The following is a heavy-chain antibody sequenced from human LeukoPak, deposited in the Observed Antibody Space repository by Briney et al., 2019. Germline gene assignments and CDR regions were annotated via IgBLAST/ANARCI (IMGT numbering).Heavy chain of an antibody. D-gene: IGHD4-23*01. CDR3: APGGNEAFDI. J-gene: IGHJ3*02. CDR1: GFTVSRNY. Sequence: GGSRRLSCVASGFTVSRNYMSWVRQAPGKGLEWVSVIYGGGSTYYADSVKGRFTISRDNSKNTLYLQMSSLRVEDTAVYYCAPGGNEAFDIWGQGTMVTVSS. V-gene: IGHV3-53*01. CDR2: IYGGGST.